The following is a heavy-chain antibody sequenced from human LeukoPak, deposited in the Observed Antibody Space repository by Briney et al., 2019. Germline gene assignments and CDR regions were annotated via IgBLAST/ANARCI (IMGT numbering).Heavy chain of an antibody. D-gene: IGHD1-26*01. J-gene: IGHJ3*02. V-gene: IGHV4-4*07. CDR2: IYSSGNT. Sequence: SETLSLTCTVSGVSISTYYWTWIRQPAGKGLEWIGRIYSSGNTNYNPSLESRVTMSIDTSKNQFSLKLSSVTAADTAVYYCARERGILRGDAFDIWGQGTTVTVSS. CDR3: ARERGILRGDAFDI. CDR1: GVSISTYY.